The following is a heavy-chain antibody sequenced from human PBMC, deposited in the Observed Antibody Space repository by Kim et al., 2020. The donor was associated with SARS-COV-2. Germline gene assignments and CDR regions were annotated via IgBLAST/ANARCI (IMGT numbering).Heavy chain of an antibody. D-gene: IGHD5-18*01. CDR2: IYPGDSDT. J-gene: IGHJ4*02. V-gene: IGHV5-51*01. Sequence: GESLKISCRGSGYTFNNFWIAWVRQMVNKELQWMGIIYPGDSDTKYSPSFQGQVIITADKSVNTAYLQWKSLKASDTATYFCVRARRYGLSTFQFYFDLWGQGTLVPVSS. CDR3: VRARRYGLSTFQFYFDL. CDR1: GYTFNNFW.